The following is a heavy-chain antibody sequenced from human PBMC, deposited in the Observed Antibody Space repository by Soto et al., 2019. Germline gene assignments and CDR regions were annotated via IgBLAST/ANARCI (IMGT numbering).Heavy chain of an antibody. CDR2: INQDGNED. CDR3: ASTGDGHHDFLDY. J-gene: IGHJ4*02. D-gene: IGHD2-8*02. V-gene: IGHV3-7*01. Sequence: GGSVRLSCADSGCTFSSYWMNWVRQAPGKGLEWVANINQDGNEDNLRDSVKGRFTISRDNAKNSLFLQMNSLRVDDTAVYYCASTGDGHHDFLDYWGQGSLVTVSS. CDR1: GCTFSSYW.